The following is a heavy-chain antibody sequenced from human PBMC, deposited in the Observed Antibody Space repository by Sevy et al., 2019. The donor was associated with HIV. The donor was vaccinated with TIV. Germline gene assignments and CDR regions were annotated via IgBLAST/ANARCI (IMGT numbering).Heavy chain of an antibody. V-gene: IGHV3-48*02. D-gene: IGHD6-13*01. J-gene: IGHJ4*02. CDR2: IDSSTI. CDR1: GFTFSSYS. Sequence: LSLTCAASGFTFSSYSMNWVRQAPGKGLEWVYYIDSSTIYYADSVKGRFTISRDNAKSSLFLQMNSLRDEDTAVYYWARDAGRRYSSSWYFDYWGQGTLVTVSS. CDR3: ARDAGRRYSSSWYFDY.